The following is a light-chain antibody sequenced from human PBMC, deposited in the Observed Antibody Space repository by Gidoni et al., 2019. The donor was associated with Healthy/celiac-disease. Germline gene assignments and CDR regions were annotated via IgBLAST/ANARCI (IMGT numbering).Light chain of an antibody. CDR1: QSVSSN. Sequence: VMTQSPATLSVSPGERATLSCRASQSVSSNLAWYQQKPGQAPRLLIYGASTRATGIPARFSGSGSGTEFTLTISSLQSEDFAVYYCQQYNNWPPLTFGGGTKVEIK. CDR2: GAS. CDR3: QQYNNWPPLT. V-gene: IGKV3-15*01. J-gene: IGKJ4*01.